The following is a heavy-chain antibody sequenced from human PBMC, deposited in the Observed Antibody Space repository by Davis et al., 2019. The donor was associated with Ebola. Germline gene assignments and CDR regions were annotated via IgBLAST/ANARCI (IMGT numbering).Heavy chain of an antibody. CDR1: GFTSSHYA. Sequence: ASLSLSCAVSGFTSSHYAMSCVRRAPGPGMEWVSSATSGTSEYISYANSVKGRFTIPRDNSRSTLYLQMNSLRAEDTAVYFCTKDSELSNDWNGKDYWGRGTRVTVSS. J-gene: IGHJ4*02. CDR2: TSGTSEYI. D-gene: IGHD1-1*01. V-gene: IGHV3-23*01. CDR3: TKDSELSNDWNGKDY.